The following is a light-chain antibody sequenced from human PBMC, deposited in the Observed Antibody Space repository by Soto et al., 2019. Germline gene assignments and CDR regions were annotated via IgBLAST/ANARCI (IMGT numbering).Light chain of an antibody. Sequence: EIVLTQSPGTLSLSPGERATLSCRASQSVSNNYLAWYQQKPGQAPRLLIYGASNRATGIPDRFSGSGSGTDFTLTISRLEPEDFAVYYCQQYRSSRTFGQGPKVDIK. V-gene: IGKV3-20*01. J-gene: IGKJ1*01. CDR3: QQYRSSRT. CDR1: QSVSNNY. CDR2: GAS.